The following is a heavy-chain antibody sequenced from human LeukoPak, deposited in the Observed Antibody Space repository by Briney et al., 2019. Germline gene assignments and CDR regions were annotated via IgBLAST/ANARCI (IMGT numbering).Heavy chain of an antibody. CDR2: ISSSSSYI. Sequence: GGSLRLSCAASGFTFSSYSMNWVRQAPGKGLEWVSSISSSSSYIYYADSVKGRFTISRDNAKNSLYLQMNSLRAEDTAVYYCASSAYDFWSGYFRGNWFDPWGQGTLVTVSS. CDR3: ASSAYDFWSGYFRGNWFDP. J-gene: IGHJ5*02. CDR1: GFTFSSYS. D-gene: IGHD3-3*01. V-gene: IGHV3-21*01.